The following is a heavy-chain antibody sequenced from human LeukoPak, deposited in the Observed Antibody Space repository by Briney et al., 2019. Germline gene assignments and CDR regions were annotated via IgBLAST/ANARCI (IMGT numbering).Heavy chain of an antibody. V-gene: IGHV3-7*01. Sequence: GGSLRLSCAASGFPLSSYSINWVRQAPGKGLEWVANIKQDGSDKYYVGSVKGRFTISRDNAKNSLYLQMNSLRAEDTAVYYCASDGDYGYWGQGTLVTVSS. D-gene: IGHD4-17*01. CDR3: ASDGDYGY. J-gene: IGHJ4*02. CDR1: GFPLSSYS. CDR2: IKQDGSDK.